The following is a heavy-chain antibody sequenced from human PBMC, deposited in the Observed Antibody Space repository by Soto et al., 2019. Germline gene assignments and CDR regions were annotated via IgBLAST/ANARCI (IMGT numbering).Heavy chain of an antibody. CDR2: IYYSGST. D-gene: IGHD3-22*01. Sequence: PSETLSLTCTVSGGSISSSSYYWGWIRQPPGKGLEWIGSIYYSGSTYYNLSLKSRVTISVDTSKNQFSLKLSSVTAADTAVYYCARQPPDYYDSSGYYYGMDVWGQGTTVTVSS. CDR1: GGSISSSSYY. CDR3: ARQPPDYYDSSGYYYGMDV. J-gene: IGHJ6*02. V-gene: IGHV4-39*01.